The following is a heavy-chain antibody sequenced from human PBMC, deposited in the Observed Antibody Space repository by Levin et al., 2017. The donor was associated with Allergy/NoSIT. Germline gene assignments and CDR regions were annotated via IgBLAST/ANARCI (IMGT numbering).Heavy chain of an antibody. CDR1: GFTFSSYG. V-gene: IGHV3-30*18. CDR3: AKGRELEDP. J-gene: IGHJ5*02. CDR2: ISYDGSNK. Sequence: GESLKISCAASGFTFSSYGMHWVRQAPGKGLEWVAVISYDGSNKYYADSVKGRFTISRDNSKNTLYLQMNSLRAEDTAVYYCAKGRELEDPWGQGTLVTVSS. D-gene: IGHD1-1*01.